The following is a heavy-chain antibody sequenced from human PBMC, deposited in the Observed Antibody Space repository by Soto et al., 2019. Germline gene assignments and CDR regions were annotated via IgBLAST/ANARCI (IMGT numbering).Heavy chain of an antibody. CDR2: IIPIFGTA. D-gene: IGHD2-15*01. CDR3: ASGSRYCSGGSCYFLPGLDY. CDR1: GGTFSSYA. Sequence: QVQLVQSGAEMKKPGSSVKVSCKASGGTFSSYAISWVRQAPGQGLEWMGGIIPIFGTANYAQKFQGRVTSTADDSTGTAYLALSSLSAEDTAVYYCASGSRYCSGGSCYFLPGLDYWGQGTLVTVSS. V-gene: IGHV1-69*12. J-gene: IGHJ4*02.